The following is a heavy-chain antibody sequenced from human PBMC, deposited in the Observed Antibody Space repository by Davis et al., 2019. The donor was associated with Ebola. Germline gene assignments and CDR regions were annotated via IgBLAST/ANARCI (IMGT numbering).Heavy chain of an antibody. CDR1: GFTFSTYL. CDR3: ATQGVRYGDYPFDF. D-gene: IGHD4-17*01. CDR2: ISASGDLT. Sequence: GESLKISCAASGFTFSTYLMSWVRQAPGKGLEWVSGISASGDLTYYADAVRGRFTISRDNSKNTLYLQMNSLRAEDTAVYYCATQGVRYGDYPFDFWGPGTLVTVSS. J-gene: IGHJ4*02. V-gene: IGHV3-23*01.